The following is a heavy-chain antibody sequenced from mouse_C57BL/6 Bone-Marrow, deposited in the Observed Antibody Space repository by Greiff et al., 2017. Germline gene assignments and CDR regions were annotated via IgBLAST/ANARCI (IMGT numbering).Heavy chain of an antibody. J-gene: IGHJ4*01. D-gene: IGHD1-1*01. Sequence: QVTLKESGPGILQSSQTLSLTCSFSGFSLSTSGMGVSWIRQPSGKGLEWLAHIYWDDDKRYNPSLKSRLTISKDTSRNQVFLKITSVDTADTATYYCAREIYYYGSSYEAMDYWGQGTSVTVSS. CDR3: AREIYYYGSSYEAMDY. V-gene: IGHV8-12*01. CDR2: IYWDDDK. CDR1: GFSLSTSGMG.